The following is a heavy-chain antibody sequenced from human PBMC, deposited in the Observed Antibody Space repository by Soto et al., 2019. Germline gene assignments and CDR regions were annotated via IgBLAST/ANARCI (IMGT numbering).Heavy chain of an antibody. J-gene: IGHJ4*02. CDR2: ISSSRSTI. CDR1: GFPFSTYS. Sequence: EVQLVESGGGLVQPGGSLRLSCVASGFPFSTYSMNWVRQAPGKGLEWVSYISSSRSTIYHADSVKGRFTISRDNAKNSLFLQMNSLRDEDTAVYYCARDLHYWGQGTLVTVS. CDR3: ARDLHY. V-gene: IGHV3-48*02.